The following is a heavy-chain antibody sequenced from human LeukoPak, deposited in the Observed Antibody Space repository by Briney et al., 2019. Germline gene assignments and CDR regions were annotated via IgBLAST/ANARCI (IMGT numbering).Heavy chain of an antibody. V-gene: IGHV1-2*02. D-gene: IGHD5-18*01. CDR3: ARAGYSYGSSGYYFDY. Sequence: WASVKVSCKTSGYTFTGYYMHWVRQAPGQGLEWMGWINPNSGGTNYAQKFQGRVTMTRDTSISTAYMELSRLRSDDTAVYYCARAGYSYGSSGYYFDYWGQGTLVTVSS. CDR2: INPNSGGT. J-gene: IGHJ4*02. CDR1: GYTFTGYY.